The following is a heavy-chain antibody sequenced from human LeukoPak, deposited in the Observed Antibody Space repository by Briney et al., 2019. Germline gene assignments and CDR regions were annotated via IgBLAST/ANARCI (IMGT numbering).Heavy chain of an antibody. J-gene: IGHJ4*02. CDR2: INHSGST. V-gene: IGHV4-34*01. D-gene: IGHD6-13*01. CDR1: GGSFSGYY. CDR3: ARQGRSNWFWNY. Sequence: SETLSLTCAVYGGSFSGYYWSWIRQPPGKGLEWIGVINHSGSTNYNPSLKNRVTISVDTSKNQFSLKLNSVTATDTAVYCARQGRSNWFWNYWGQGTLVTVSS.